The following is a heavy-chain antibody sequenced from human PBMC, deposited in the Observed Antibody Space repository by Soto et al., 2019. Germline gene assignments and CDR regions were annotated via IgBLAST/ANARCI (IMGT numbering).Heavy chain of an antibody. CDR3: ARDGSNWNDFDY. CDR1: GFTFSNFW. V-gene: IGHV3-7*03. CDR2: INKDGTEK. J-gene: IGHJ4*02. Sequence: EVQVMESGGGLVQPGGSLRLSCAASGFTFSNFWMTWVRQAPGKGLEWVANINKDGTEKNYVDSVKGRFTISRDNANNPLYLQMNSLRVEDTAVYYCARDGSNWNDFDYWGQGTLVTVSS. D-gene: IGHD1-20*01.